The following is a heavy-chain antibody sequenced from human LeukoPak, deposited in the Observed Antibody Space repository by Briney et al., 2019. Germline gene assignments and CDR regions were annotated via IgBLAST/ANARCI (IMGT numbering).Heavy chain of an antibody. Sequence: GRSLRLSCAVSGFTFSSYCMSWVRQAPAKGLDWVANIKQDGSAKYYVDSVKGRFTISRHNAKNSLYLQMNSLRAEDTAEYYCARNPPSIGRPGNWGQGTLVTVSS. D-gene: IGHD1-26*01. CDR2: IKQDGSAK. CDR1: GFTFSSYC. V-gene: IGHV3-7*01. CDR3: ARNPPSIGRPGN. J-gene: IGHJ4*02.